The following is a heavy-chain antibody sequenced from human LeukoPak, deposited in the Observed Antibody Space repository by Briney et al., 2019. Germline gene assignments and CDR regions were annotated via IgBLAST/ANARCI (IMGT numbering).Heavy chain of an antibody. CDR1: GFTFSDYY. CDR3: ASRIMGARFDY. D-gene: IGHD1-26*01. CDR2: ISNSGSTI. V-gene: IGHV3-11*04. J-gene: IGHJ4*02. Sequence: GGSLRLSCAASGFTFSDYYMSWIRQAPGKGLEWVSYISNSGSTIYYADSVKGRFTISRDNAKNSLHLQMNSLRAEDTAVYYCASRIMGARFDYWGQGTLVTVSS.